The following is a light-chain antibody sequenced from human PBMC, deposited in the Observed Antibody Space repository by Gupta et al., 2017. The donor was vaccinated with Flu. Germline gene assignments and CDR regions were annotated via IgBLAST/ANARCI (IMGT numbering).Light chain of an antibody. V-gene: IGLV3-21*02. CDR2: YDS. Sequence: SYVLTQAPSVSLAPGQTATFTCGGDNIQRKSAHWYQQRPGRAPVVVVHYDSGRPSGVPARLSGSNSGDAATLSVSRVEPGDEADYYCTAWHSGEEQVVFGPGTRVTVI. CDR1: NIQRKS. CDR3: TAWHSGEEQVV. J-gene: IGLJ1*01.